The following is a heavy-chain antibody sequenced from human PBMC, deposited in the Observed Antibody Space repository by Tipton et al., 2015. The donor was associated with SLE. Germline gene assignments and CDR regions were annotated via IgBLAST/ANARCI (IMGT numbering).Heavy chain of an antibody. J-gene: IGHJ3*02. V-gene: IGHV4-59*05. D-gene: IGHD2-8*02. Sequence: QLVQSGGGLVQPGGSLRLSCAASGFTFTSYWMTWVRQAPGKGLEWIGSIYYSGSTYYNPSLKSRVTISVDTSKNQFSLKLSSVTAADTAVYYCALVGLDAFDIWGQGTMVTVSS. CDR2: IYYSGST. CDR3: ALVGLDAFDI. CDR1: GFTFTSYW.